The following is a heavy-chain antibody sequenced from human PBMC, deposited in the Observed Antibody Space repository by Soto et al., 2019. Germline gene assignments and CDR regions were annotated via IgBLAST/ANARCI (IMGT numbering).Heavy chain of an antibody. CDR1: GGSISSYY. V-gene: IGHV4-59*01. Sequence: QVQLQESGPGLVKPSETLSLTCTVSGGSISSYYWSWIRQPPGKGLEWIGYIYYSGSTNYNPSLKSRVTISVDTSKNQFSLKLSSVTAADTAVYYCARGPSGCPDYWGQGTLVTVSS. J-gene: IGHJ4*02. D-gene: IGHD6-19*01. CDR2: IYYSGST. CDR3: ARGPSGCPDY.